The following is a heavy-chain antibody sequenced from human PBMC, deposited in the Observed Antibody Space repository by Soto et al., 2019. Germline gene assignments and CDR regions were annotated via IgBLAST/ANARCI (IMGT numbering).Heavy chain of an antibody. Sequence: QVQLVESGGGVVQPGRSLRLSCAASGFTFSSYAMHWVRQAPGKGLEWVAVISYDGSNKYYADSVKGRFTISRDNSKNTLYLQMNRLRAEDTAVYYCARDDWNYVGWYYYGMDVWGQGTTVTVSS. J-gene: IGHJ6*02. CDR2: ISYDGSNK. CDR1: GFTFSSYA. V-gene: IGHV3-30-3*01. CDR3: ARDDWNYVGWYYYGMDV. D-gene: IGHD1-7*01.